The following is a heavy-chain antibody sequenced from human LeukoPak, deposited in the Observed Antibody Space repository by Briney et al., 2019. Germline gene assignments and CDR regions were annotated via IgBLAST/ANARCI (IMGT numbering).Heavy chain of an antibody. CDR3: ARLLAVAGTADAFDI. D-gene: IGHD6-19*01. Sequence: GESLKISCKGSGYSFTSYWIGWVRQMPGKGLEWMGIIYPGDSDTRYSPSFQGQVTISADKSISTAYLQWSSLKASDTAMYYCARLLAVAGTADAFDIWGQGTLVTVSS. J-gene: IGHJ3*02. V-gene: IGHV5-51*01. CDR1: GYSFTSYW. CDR2: IYPGDSDT.